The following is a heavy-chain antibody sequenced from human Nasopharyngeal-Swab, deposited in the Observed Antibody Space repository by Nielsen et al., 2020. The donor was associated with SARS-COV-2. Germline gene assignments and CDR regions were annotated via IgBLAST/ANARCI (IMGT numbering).Heavy chain of an antibody. CDR1: GFTFSSYG. CDR3: ARTARSYDFWSGYSAYYYGMDV. D-gene: IGHD3-3*01. V-gene: IGHV3-30*03. Sequence: GGSLRLSYAASGFTFSSYGMHWVRQAPGKGLEWVAIISYDGSNKYYADSVKGRFTISRDNSKNTLYLQMNSLRAEDTAAYYCARTARSYDFWSGYSAYYYGMDVWGQGTTVTVSS. J-gene: IGHJ6*02. CDR2: ISYDGSNK.